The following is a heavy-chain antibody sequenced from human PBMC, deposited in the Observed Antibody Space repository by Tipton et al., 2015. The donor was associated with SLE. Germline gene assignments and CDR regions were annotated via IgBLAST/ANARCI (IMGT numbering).Heavy chain of an antibody. D-gene: IGHD3-10*01. V-gene: IGHV4-59*12. J-gene: IGHJ4*02. CDR2: ICYSGST. Sequence: TLSLTCTVSGGSISSYYWSWIRQPPGKGLEWIGYICYSGSTNYNPSLKSRVTISVDTSKNQFSLKLSPVTAADTAVYYCARDCGGRGFDYWGQGTLVTVSS. CDR1: GGSISSYY. CDR3: ARDCGGRGFDY.